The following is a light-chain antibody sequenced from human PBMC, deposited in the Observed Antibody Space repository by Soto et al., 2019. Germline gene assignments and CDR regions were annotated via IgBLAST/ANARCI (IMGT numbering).Light chain of an antibody. CDR3: AAWDDSLSVYV. V-gene: IGLV1-44*01. J-gene: IGLJ1*01. Sequence: QSVLAQPPSASGTPGQRVTISCSGSTSNIGSNTVNWYQHLPGTAPKLLIYTSTQRPSGVPDRFSASKSGTSASLAISGLRSDDEADYYCAAWDDSLSVYVFGNGTRSPS. CDR2: TST. CDR1: TSNIGSNT.